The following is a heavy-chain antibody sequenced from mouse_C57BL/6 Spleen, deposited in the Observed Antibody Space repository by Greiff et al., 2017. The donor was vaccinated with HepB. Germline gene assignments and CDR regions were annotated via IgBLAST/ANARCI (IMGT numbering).Heavy chain of an antibody. J-gene: IGHJ2*01. CDR1: GYTFTSYW. CDR2: IKPSNGGT. CDR3: ARSPSTYYFDY. V-gene: IGHV1-53*01. Sequence: QVQLKQPGTELVKPGASVKLSCKASGYTFTSYWMHWVKQRPGQGLEWIGNIKPSNGGTNYNEKFKSKATLTVDKSSSTAYMQLSSLTSEDSAVYNCARSPSTYYFDYWGQGTTLTVSS.